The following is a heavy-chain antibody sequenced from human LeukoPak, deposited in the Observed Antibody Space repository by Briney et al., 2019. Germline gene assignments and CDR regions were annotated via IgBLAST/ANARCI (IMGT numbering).Heavy chain of an antibody. D-gene: IGHD6-13*01. CDR3: AKGGPGIAAAGTYFDY. V-gene: IGHV3-9*01. CDR1: GFTFDDYA. Sequence: SLRLSCAASGFTFDDYAMHWVRQAPGKGLEWVSGISWNSGSIGYADSVKGRFTISRDNAKNSLYLQMNSLRAEDTALYYCAKGGPGIAAAGTYFDYWGQGTLVTVSS. J-gene: IGHJ4*02. CDR2: ISWNSGSI.